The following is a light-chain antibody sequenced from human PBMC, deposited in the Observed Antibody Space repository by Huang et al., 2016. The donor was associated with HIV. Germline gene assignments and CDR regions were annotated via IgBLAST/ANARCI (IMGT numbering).Light chain of an antibody. Sequence: DIQMTQSPSYLSASVGDRVTITCRASQSVSGFLNWDQQKPGKAPKLLSYAAASLQSGVPSMFGGSGSGTDFTLTISSLQPEDFASYYCQQGYSVPWTFGQGTRVEIK. CDR3: QQGYSVPWT. V-gene: IGKV1-39*01. J-gene: IGKJ1*01. CDR2: AAA. CDR1: QSVSGF.